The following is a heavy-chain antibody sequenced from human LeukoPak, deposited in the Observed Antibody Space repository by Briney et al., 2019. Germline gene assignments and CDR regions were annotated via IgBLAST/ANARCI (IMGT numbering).Heavy chain of an antibody. CDR1: GFTFSTYA. D-gene: IGHD3-16*01. J-gene: IGHJ1*01. V-gene: IGHV3-23*01. Sequence: SGGSLRLSCAASGFTFSTYAMNWVRQAPGKGLEWVSAISNSGDSPYYADSVKGRFTISRDNSKNTLYLQMNSLRAEDTAVYYCAKGFPFWAGYFQYWGLGTLVTVSS. CDR2: ISNSGDSP. CDR3: AKGFPFWAGYFQY.